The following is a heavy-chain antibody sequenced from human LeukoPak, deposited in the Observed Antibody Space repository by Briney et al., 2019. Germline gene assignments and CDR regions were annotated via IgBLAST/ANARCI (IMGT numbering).Heavy chain of an antibody. CDR2: ICTYNGNT. Sequence: ASLKVSCKASGYTFTSYGISWVRQTPGQGLEWMGWICTYNGNTNYAQKVQDRVTMTTDTSTSTAYMELRSLRSDDTAVYYCARDGGYCSGGSCPDNWFDPWGQGTLVTVSS. CDR3: ARDGGYCSGGSCPDNWFDP. J-gene: IGHJ5*02. D-gene: IGHD2-15*01. V-gene: IGHV1-18*01. CDR1: GYTFTSYG.